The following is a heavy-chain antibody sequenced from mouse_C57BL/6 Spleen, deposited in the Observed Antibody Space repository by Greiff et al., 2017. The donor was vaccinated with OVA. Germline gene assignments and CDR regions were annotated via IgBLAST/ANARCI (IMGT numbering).Heavy chain of an antibody. J-gene: IGHJ1*03. CDR2: IYPGDGDT. CDR1: GYAFSSYW. V-gene: IGHV1-80*01. D-gene: IGHD1-1*01. CDR3: ARGNYGSRELGYFDV. Sequence: QVQLQQSGAELVKPGASVKISCKASGYAFSSYWMNWVKQRPGKGLEWIGQIYPGDGDTNYNGKFKGKATLTADKSSSTAYMQLSSLTSEDSAVYFCARGNYGSRELGYFDVWGTGTTVTVSS.